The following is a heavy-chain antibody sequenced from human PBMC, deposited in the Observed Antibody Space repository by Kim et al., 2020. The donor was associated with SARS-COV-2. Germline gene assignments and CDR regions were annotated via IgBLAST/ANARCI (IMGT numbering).Heavy chain of an antibody. CDR3: TTESINWNYAGTTYS. J-gene: IGHJ4*02. Sequence: PVKGRFTISRDDSKNTLYLQMNSLKTEDTAVYYCTTESINWNYAGTTYSWGQGTLVTVSS. D-gene: IGHD1-7*01. V-gene: IGHV3-15*01.